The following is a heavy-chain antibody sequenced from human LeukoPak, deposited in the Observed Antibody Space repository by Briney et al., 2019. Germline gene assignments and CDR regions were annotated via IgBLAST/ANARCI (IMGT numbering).Heavy chain of an antibody. J-gene: IGHJ4*02. V-gene: IGHV1-18*01. CDR1: GYTFTSYG. D-gene: IGHD6-19*01. CDR2: ISAYNGNT. CDR3: ALTGGYSSGLYYFDY. Sequence: GASVKVSCKASGYTFTSYGVSWVRQAPGQGLEWMGWISAYNGNTNYAQKLQGRVTMTTDTSTSTAYMELRSLRSDDTAVYYCALTGGYSSGLYYFDYWGQGTLVTVSS.